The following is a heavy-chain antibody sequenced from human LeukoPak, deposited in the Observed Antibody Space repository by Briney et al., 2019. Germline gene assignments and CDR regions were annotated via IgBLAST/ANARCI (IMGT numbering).Heavy chain of an antibody. V-gene: IGHV4-61*02. D-gene: IGHD1-14*01. J-gene: IGHJ4*02. CDR3: ARSTNRVDS. Sequence: PSETLSLTCTVSGASIRGSITSGTYYWNWIRQPAGKGLEWIGRMNNSGTTINYNPSLKSRVTISVDTSKNQFSLNVTSVTAADTAVYYCARSTNRVDSWGQGTLVTVSS. CDR1: GASIRGSITSGTYY. CDR2: MNNSGTT.